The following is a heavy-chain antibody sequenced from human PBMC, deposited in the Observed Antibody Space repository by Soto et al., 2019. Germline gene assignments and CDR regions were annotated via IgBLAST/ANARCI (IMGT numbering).Heavy chain of an antibody. CDR2: IYYSGST. Sequence: SETLSLTCVVSGGSISSGGYSWSWIRQPPGKGLEWIGYIYYSGSTYYNPSLKSRVTISLDRSKNQFSLNLTSVTAADTAVYYCARAAAATWYYYGMDVWGQGTTVTVSS. CDR1: GGSISSGGYS. J-gene: IGHJ6*02. V-gene: IGHV4-30-2*01. D-gene: IGHD6-13*01. CDR3: ARAAAATWYYYGMDV.